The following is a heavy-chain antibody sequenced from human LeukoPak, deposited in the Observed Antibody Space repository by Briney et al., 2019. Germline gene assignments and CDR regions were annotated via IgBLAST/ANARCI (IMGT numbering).Heavy chain of an antibody. CDR2: INHSGST. J-gene: IGHJ4*02. CDR1: GFTFSDYQ. CDR3: ARGRVSSSPDY. D-gene: IGHD6-19*01. Sequence: GSLRLSCAASGFTFSDYQMSWIRQPPGKGLEWIGEINHSGSTNYNPSLKSRVTISVDTSKNQFSLKLSSVTAADTAVYYCARGRVSSSPDYWGQGTLVTVSS. V-gene: IGHV4-34*01.